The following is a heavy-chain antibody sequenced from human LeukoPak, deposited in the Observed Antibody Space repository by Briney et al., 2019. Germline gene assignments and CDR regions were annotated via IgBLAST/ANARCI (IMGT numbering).Heavy chain of an antibody. V-gene: IGHV3-48*04. CDR3: AELGITMIGGV. D-gene: IGHD3-10*02. J-gene: IGHJ6*04. Sequence: GGSLRLSCAASGFTFSSYSMNWVRQAPGKGLEWVSYISSSGSTIYCADTVKGRFTISRDNAKNSLYLQMNSLRAEDTAVYYCAELGITMIGGVWGKGTTVTISS. CDR2: ISSSGSTI. CDR1: GFTFSSYS.